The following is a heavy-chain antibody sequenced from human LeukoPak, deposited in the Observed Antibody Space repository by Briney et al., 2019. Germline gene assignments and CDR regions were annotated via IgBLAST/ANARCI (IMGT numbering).Heavy chain of an antibody. CDR2: INPNSGGT. CDR1: GYTFTSYV. CDR3: ARSLAAWVNDYDSSGYYFDY. V-gene: IGHV1-2*02. Sequence: ASVKVSCKASGYTFTSYVISWVRQAPGQGLEWMGWINPNSGGTNYAQKFQGRVTMTRDTSISTAYMELSRLRTGDTAVYYCARSLAAWVNDYDSSGYYFDYWGQGTLVTVSS. D-gene: IGHD3-22*01. J-gene: IGHJ4*02.